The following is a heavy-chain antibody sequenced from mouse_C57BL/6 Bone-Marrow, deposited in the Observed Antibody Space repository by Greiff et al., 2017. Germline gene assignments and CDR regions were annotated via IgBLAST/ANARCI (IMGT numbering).Heavy chain of an antibody. J-gene: IGHJ3*01. CDR1: GYTFTSYG. V-gene: IGHV1-81*01. CDR2: IYPRSGNT. Sequence: VQFQQSGAELARPGASVKLSCKASGYTFTSYGISWVKQRTGQGLEWIGEIYPRSGNTYYNEKFKGKATLTADKSSSTAYMELRSLTSEDSAVYFCALRLAYWGQGTLVTVSA. D-gene: IGHD2-12*01. CDR3: ALRLAY.